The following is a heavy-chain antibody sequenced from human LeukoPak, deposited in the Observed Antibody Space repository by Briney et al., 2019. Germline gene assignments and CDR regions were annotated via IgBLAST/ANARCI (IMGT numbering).Heavy chain of an antibody. Sequence: PSETLSLTCTVSGGSISSGGYYWSWIRQHPGKGLERIGYIYYSGSTYYNPSLKSRVTISVDTSKNQFSLKLSSVTAADTAVYYCARDQGNAVTPYYYYGMDVWGQGTTVTVSS. CDR2: IYYSGST. CDR1: GGSISSGGYY. CDR3: ARDQGNAVTPYYYYGMDV. J-gene: IGHJ6*02. V-gene: IGHV4-31*03. D-gene: IGHD4-11*01.